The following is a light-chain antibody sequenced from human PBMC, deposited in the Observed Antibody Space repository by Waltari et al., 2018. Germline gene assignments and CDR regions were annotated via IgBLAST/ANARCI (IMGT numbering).Light chain of an antibody. CDR1: QSVRSN. J-gene: IGKJ5*01. Sequence: EIVMTQSPATLSVSPGERATLSCRANQSVRSNLAWYQQKPGQAPRLLFYAASTRATGVPARFSASGSGTEFTLIISSLQSEDFAIYYCQQRIIWPPTFGQGTRLEIK. CDR2: AAS. CDR3: QQRIIWPPT. V-gene: IGKV3-15*01.